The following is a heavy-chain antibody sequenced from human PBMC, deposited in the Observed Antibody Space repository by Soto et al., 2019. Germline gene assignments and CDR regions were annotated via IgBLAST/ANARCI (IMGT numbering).Heavy chain of an antibody. CDR1: GFTFSSYG. CDR2: ISYDGSNK. CDR3: AKDLSDYGDAIFDY. Sequence: GGSLRLSCAASGFTFSSYGMHWVRQAPGKGLEWVAVISYDGSNKYYADSVKGRFTISRDNSKNTLYLQMNSLRAEDTAVYYCAKDLSDYGDAIFDYWGQGTLVTVSS. V-gene: IGHV3-30*18. J-gene: IGHJ4*02. D-gene: IGHD4-17*01.